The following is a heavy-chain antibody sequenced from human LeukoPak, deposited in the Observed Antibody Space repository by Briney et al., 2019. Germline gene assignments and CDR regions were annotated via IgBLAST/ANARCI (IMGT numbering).Heavy chain of an antibody. Sequence: GGSLRLSCAASGFTFSSYSMNWVRQAPGKGLEWVSYISSSGTTIYYADSVKGRFTISRDNSKNTLYLQMNSLRAEDTAIYYCAKNGDRGAYCTGGTCYPYFYYYMDVWGKGTTVTI. CDR2: ISSSGTTI. D-gene: IGHD2-15*01. J-gene: IGHJ6*03. V-gene: IGHV3-48*01. CDR3: AKNGDRGAYCTGGTCYPYFYYYMDV. CDR1: GFTFSSYS.